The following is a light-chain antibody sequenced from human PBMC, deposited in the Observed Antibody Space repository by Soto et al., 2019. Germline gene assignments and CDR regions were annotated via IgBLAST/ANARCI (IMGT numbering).Light chain of an antibody. V-gene: IGKV1-27*01. CDR2: AAS. J-gene: IGKJ3*01. Sequence: DIQMTQSPSSLSASVGDRVAITCRASQGISNYLAWYQQKPGKVPKLLIYAASTLQSGVPPRFSGSGSGTDFTLIISSLQPGDVATYYCQKYTSAPFPFGPGTKVDI. CDR1: QGISNY. CDR3: QKYTSAPFP.